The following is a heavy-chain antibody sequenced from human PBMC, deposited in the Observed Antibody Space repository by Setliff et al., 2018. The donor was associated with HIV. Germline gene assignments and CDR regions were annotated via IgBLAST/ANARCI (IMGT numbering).Heavy chain of an antibody. V-gene: IGHV3-23*01. Sequence: GGSLRLSCVASGLTFSSNAMSWVRQAPGKGLEWFSAISSRGGSTYYADSVKGRFTISRDNSKSTLYLQMKSLRVEDTAVYYCARDSRSFTMIPISHYYYYMDVWGKGTTVTVSS. CDR2: ISSRGGST. CDR1: GLTFSSNA. J-gene: IGHJ6*03. D-gene: IGHD3-22*01. CDR3: ARDSRSFTMIPISHYYYYMDV.